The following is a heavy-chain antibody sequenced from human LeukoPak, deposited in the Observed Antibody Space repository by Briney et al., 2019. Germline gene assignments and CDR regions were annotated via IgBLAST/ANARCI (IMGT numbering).Heavy chain of an antibody. J-gene: IGHJ1*01. V-gene: IGHV4-61*01. D-gene: IGHD2-2*01. CDR3: ASGPVPEYFHH. CDR1: GGSVSSGSYY. CDR2: IYYSGST. Sequence: SETLSLTCTVSGGSVSSGSYYWNWIRQPPGKGLEWIGYIYYSGSTNYNPSLKSRVTISVDTSKNQFSLKLSSVTAADTAVYYCASGPVPEYFHHWGQGTLVTVSS.